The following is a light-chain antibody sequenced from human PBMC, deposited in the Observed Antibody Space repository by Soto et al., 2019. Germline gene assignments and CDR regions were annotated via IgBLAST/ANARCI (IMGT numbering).Light chain of an antibody. CDR2: GAS. J-gene: IGKJ1*01. CDR3: QQYNNWPRT. Sequence: EVVMTQSPATLSVSPGERATLSCRASRSVSSNLAWYQQKPGQAPRLLIHGASTRATGIPARFSGSGSGTDFTLTISSLQSEDFAVYYCQQYNNWPRTFGQGTKVESK. CDR1: RSVSSN. V-gene: IGKV3-15*01.